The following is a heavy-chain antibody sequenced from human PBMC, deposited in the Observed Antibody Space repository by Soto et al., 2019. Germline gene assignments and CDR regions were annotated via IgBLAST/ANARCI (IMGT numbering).Heavy chain of an antibody. CDR3: AKGGGNANYYYYYGMDV. Sequence: PGGSLRLSCAASGFTFSSYAMSWVRQAPGKGLEWVSAISGSGGSTYYADSVKGRFTISRDNSKNTLYLQMNSLRAEDTAVYYYAKGGGNANYYYYYGMDVWGQGTTVTVSS. J-gene: IGHJ6*02. CDR2: ISGSGGST. D-gene: IGHD2-15*01. CDR1: GFTFSSYA. V-gene: IGHV3-23*01.